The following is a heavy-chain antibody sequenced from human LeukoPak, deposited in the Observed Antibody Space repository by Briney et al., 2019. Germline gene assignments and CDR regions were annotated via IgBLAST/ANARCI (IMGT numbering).Heavy chain of an antibody. J-gene: IGHJ4*02. CDR2: VHLDGRT. V-gene: IGHV4-4*02. CDR3: AREGGFYRPLDY. Sequence: PSETLSLTCGVSGGSVSSTNWGTWVSQPPGNGHEWVGEVHLDGRTNFNRSLKSRLTMSVDLYENHVSLKLTSVTAADTAVYYCAREGGFYRPLDYSGQGTLVTVSS. D-gene: IGHD3-16*02. CDR1: GGSVSSTNW.